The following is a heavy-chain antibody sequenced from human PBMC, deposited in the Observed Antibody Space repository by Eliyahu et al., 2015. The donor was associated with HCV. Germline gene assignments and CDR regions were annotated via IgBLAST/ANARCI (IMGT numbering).Heavy chain of an antibody. D-gene: IGHD3-16*02. CDR1: GGSISSGSYY. CDR2: IYTSGST. J-gene: IGHJ6*02. V-gene: IGHV4-61*02. CDR3: AREPFMNYDYVWGSYRPVDV. Sequence: QVQLQESGPGLVKPSQTLSLTCTVSGGSISSGSYYWSWIRQPAGKGLEWIGRIYTSGSTNYHPSLKSRVTISVDTSKNQFSLKLSSVTAADTAVYYCAREPFMNYDYVWGSYRPVDVWGQGTTVTVSS.